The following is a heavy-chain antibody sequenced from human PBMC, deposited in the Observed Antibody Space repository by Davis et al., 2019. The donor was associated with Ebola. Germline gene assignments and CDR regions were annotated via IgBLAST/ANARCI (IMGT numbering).Heavy chain of an antibody. D-gene: IGHD3-3*01. CDR3: ATLPTDDFWSGYPYFDY. CDR2: MNPNSGNT. V-gene: IGHV1-8*01. CDR1: GYTFSSYD. Sequence: ASAMVSCKASGYTFSSYDINWMQQATGQGLEWMGWMNPNSGNTGYAQKFQGRVTMTEDTSTDTAYMELSSLRSEDTAVYYCATLPTDDFWSGYPYFDYWGQGTLVTVSS. J-gene: IGHJ4*02.